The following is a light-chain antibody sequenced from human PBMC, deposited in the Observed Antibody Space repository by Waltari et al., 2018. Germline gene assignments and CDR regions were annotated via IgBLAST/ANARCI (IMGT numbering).Light chain of an antibody. CDR2: KAS. CDR3: QQYNSYSLT. CDR1: QSISSW. V-gene: IGKV1-5*03. Sequence: DMQMTQSPSTLSASVGDRVTITFPASQSISSWLAWYQQKPGKAPKILIYKASSLASGVPSRFSGSGSGTEFTLTISSLQPDDFATYYCQQYNSYSLTFGGGTKVEIK. J-gene: IGKJ4*01.